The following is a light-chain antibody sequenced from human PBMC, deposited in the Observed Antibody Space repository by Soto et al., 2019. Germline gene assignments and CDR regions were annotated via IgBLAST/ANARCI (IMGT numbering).Light chain of an antibody. CDR3: QQYNNWPPWT. CDR1: QSVSSN. J-gene: IGKJ1*01. CDR2: GAS. Sequence: EIVMTQSPATLSVSPGERATLSCRASQSVSSNLAWYQQKPGQDPRLLIYGASTRATGIPARFSGSGSGTDFTLTISSLQSEDFAVYCCQQYNNWPPWTFGQGAKVEIK. V-gene: IGKV3-15*01.